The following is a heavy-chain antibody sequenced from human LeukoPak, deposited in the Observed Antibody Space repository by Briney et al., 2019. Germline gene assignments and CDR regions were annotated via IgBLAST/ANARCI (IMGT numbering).Heavy chain of an antibody. CDR1: GDNFSGYY. V-gene: IGHV1-2*02. CDR2: MNPKSGGT. CDR3: AEMADGAFGV. J-gene: IGHJ3*01. Sequence: ASVKVSCKASGDNFSGYYVHWVRQAPGQGLEWMGWMNPKSGGTNYAQKFQGRVAMTREMSISTAYMELSRLRSDDTAVYYCAEMADGAFGVWGQGTMVTVSS. D-gene: IGHD2-8*01.